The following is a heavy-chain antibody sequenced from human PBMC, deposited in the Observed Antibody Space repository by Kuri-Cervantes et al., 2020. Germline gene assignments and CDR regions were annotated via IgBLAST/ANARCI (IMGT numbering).Heavy chain of an antibody. V-gene: IGHV3-30-3*01. J-gene: IGHJ4*02. CDR2: ISYDGSNK. Sequence: GESLKISCAASGFTFSSYAMHWVRQAPGKGLEWVAVISYDGSNKYYADSVKGRFTISRDNSQNTLYLQMTSLRAEDTAVYYCARGVGTTQGKYFFDCWGQGTLVTSPQ. CDR3: ARGVGTTQGKYFFDC. CDR1: GFTFSSYA. D-gene: IGHD1-1*01.